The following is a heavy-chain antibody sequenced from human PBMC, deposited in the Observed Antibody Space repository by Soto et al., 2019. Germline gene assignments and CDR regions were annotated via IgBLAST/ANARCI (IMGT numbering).Heavy chain of an antibody. Sequence: GGSLRLSCAASGFTCSSYDMHWVRRATGKGLEWVSAIGTAGDTYYPGSVKGRFTISRENAKNSLYLQMNSLRAEDTAVYYCARENYYGSGSYYFDYWGQGTLVTVSS. CDR2: IGTAGDT. V-gene: IGHV3-13*01. D-gene: IGHD3-10*01. J-gene: IGHJ4*02. CDR1: GFTCSSYD. CDR3: ARENYYGSGSYYFDY.